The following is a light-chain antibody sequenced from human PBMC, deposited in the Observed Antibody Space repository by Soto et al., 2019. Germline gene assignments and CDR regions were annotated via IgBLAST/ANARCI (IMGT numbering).Light chain of an antibody. CDR2: DAS. CDR1: QTIGKY. V-gene: IGKV1-39*01. J-gene: IGKJ3*01. Sequence: DIQMTQSPSSLSATVGDRVTTTCRASQTIGKYLNWYQQQPGKVPKLLIYDASYLQSGVPSRFSGSESGTDFTLHISDLRPEDFATYYCQQSFSIPFTFGPGTKVDIK. CDR3: QQSFSIPFT.